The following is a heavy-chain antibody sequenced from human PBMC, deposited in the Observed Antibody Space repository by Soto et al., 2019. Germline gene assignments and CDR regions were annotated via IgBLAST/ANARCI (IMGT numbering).Heavy chain of an antibody. CDR1: GFTFSGYA. Sequence: GGSLRLSCAASGFTFSGYAMSWVRQAPGRGLEWVSAISGSGGSTFYADSVKGRFTISRDNSKDTMYLQMHSLRAEDTAVYYCAKATYYDFWSGSGPFDYWGLGAFVTASS. J-gene: IGHJ4*02. V-gene: IGHV3-23*01. D-gene: IGHD3-3*01. CDR2: ISGSGGST. CDR3: AKATYYDFWSGSGPFDY.